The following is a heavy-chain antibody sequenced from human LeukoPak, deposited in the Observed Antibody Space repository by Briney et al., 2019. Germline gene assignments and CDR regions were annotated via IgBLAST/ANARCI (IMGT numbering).Heavy chain of an antibody. V-gene: IGHV3-7*01. CDR2: IKQDGSEK. CDR1: GFTFSSYW. J-gene: IGHJ4*02. Sequence: GGSLRLSCAVSGFTFSSYWMSWVRQAPGKGLEWVANIKQDGSEKYYADSVKGRFTISRDNAKNSLYLQMNSLRAEDTAVCFCARTGYDSSGYLDFWGQGTLVTVSS. D-gene: IGHD3-22*01. CDR3: ARTGYDSSGYLDF.